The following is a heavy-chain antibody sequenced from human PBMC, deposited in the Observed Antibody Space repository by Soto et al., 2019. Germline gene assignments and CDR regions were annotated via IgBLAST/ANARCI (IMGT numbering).Heavy chain of an antibody. V-gene: IGHV3-23*01. CDR3: AKDRHPDGIWTFDS. CDR1: GFTFSTYT. CDR2: INAPGSPT. Sequence: GSLRLSCAASGFTFSTYTMNCVRQAPGKGLEWVSGINAPGSPTYYAASVKGRFTVSRDNSKKMLLLQMNSLRDEDTAVYYCAKDRHPDGIWTFDSWGPGTLVTVSS. J-gene: IGHJ4*02. D-gene: IGHD3-9*01.